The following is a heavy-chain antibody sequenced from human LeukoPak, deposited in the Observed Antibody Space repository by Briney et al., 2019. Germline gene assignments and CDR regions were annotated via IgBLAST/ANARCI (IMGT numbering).Heavy chain of an antibody. CDR1: GGSISSGSYY. V-gene: IGHV4-61*02. J-gene: IGHJ4*02. D-gene: IGHD3-22*01. CDR2: IYTSGST. Sequence: SETLSLTCTVSGGSISSGSYYWSWIRQPAGKGLEWIGRIYTSGSTNYNPSLKSRVTISVDTSKNQFSLELSSVTAADTAVYYCARGSYYDSSGYYDYWGQGTLVTVSS. CDR3: ARGSYYDSSGYYDY.